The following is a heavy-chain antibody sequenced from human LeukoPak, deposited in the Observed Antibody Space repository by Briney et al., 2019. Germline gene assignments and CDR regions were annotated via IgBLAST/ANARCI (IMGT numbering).Heavy chain of an antibody. CDR2: MNPNSGNT. J-gene: IGHJ4*02. Sequence: ASVKVSCKASGYTFTSYDINWVRQATGQGLEWMGWMNPNSGNTGYAQKFQGRVTMTRNTSISTAYMEPSSLRSEDTAVYYCARGIRFGSTKRRTPEPYYFDYWGQGTLVTVSS. V-gene: IGHV1-8*01. D-gene: IGHD1-14*01. CDR1: GYTFTSYD. CDR3: ARGIRFGSTKRRTPEPYYFDY.